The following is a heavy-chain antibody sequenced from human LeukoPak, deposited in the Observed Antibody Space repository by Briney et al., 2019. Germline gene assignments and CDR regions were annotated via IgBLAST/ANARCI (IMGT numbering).Heavy chain of an antibody. CDR3: ARNSIFGVIWD. Sequence: EASVKVSCKASGYTFTSYAINWVRQAPGQGLEWMGWINTNTGNPTYAQGFTGRFVFSLDTSVSTAYLQISSLKAEDTAVYYCARNSIFGVIWDWGQGTLVTVSS. V-gene: IGHV7-4-1*02. J-gene: IGHJ4*02. CDR1: GYTFTSYA. D-gene: IGHD3-3*01. CDR2: INTNTGNP.